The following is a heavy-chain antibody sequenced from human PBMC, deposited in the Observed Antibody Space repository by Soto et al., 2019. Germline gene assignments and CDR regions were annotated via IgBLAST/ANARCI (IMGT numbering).Heavy chain of an antibody. J-gene: IGHJ4*02. CDR3: ARRIIALEIFDY. D-gene: IGHD3-10*01. CDR1: GGSMTSYY. V-gene: IGHV4-59*08. Sequence: SETLSLTCTVSGGSMTSYYWSWIRQPPGKGLEWIGFIYYTGNTKYNASLKSRVTISVDTSKNLFSLKLKSVTAADTAVYYCARRIIALEIFDYWGQGTAVTVSS. CDR2: IYYTGNT.